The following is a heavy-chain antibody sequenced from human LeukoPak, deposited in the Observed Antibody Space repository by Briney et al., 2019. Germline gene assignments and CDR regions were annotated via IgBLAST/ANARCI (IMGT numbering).Heavy chain of an antibody. V-gene: IGHV3-15*01. Sequence: GGSLRLSCAASGFTFSNAWMSWVRQAPGKGLEWVGRIKSKTEGGTTDFAAPVKGRFAISRDDSENTLYLQMNSLKVEDTAVYYCIALGYCRGGACYWTTEIGYWGQGTLVTVSS. CDR3: IALGYCRGGACYWTTEIGY. CDR2: IKSKTEGGTT. CDR1: GFTFSNAW. D-gene: IGHD2-15*01. J-gene: IGHJ4*02.